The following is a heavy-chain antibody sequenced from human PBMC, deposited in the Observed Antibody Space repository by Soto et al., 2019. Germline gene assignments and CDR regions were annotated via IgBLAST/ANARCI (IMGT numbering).Heavy chain of an antibody. CDR3: ARGGGFTMVRGPYYYYMDV. V-gene: IGHV4-34*01. Sequence: SETLSLTCAVYGGSFSGYYWSWIRQPPGKGLEWIGEINHSGSTNYNPSLKSRVTISVDTSKNQFSLKLSSVTAADTAVYYCARGGGFTMVRGPYYYYMDVWGKGTTVTVSS. J-gene: IGHJ6*03. CDR1: GGSFSGYY. CDR2: INHSGST. D-gene: IGHD3-10*01.